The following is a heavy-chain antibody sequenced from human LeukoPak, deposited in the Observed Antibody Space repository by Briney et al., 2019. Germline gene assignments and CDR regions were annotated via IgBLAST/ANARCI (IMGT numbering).Heavy chain of an antibody. D-gene: IGHD6-19*01. J-gene: IGHJ4*02. Sequence: GRSLRLSCAASGFTVSTNYMSWVREAPGKGLEWVSVIYSGGSTYYADSVQGRLAISRDNSQNTLYLQMNSLRAEDTARYYCARGVITVPGPLDYWGQGTLVTVSS. CDR2: IYSGGST. V-gene: IGHV3-53*01. CDR1: GFTVSTNY. CDR3: ARGVITVPGPLDY.